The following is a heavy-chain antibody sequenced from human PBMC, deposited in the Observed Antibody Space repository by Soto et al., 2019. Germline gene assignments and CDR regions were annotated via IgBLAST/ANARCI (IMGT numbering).Heavy chain of an antibody. V-gene: IGHV2-70*01. J-gene: IGHJ6*02. CDR1: GFSLSTSGMC. D-gene: IGHD5-12*01. CDR2: IDWDDDK. Sequence: SGPTLVNPTQTLTLTCTFSGFSLSTSGMCVSWIRQPPGKALEWLALIDWDDDKYYSTSLKTRLTISKDTSKNQVVLTMTNMDPVDTATYYCARIRVNSGYDTDYYYYGLAVWGQGTTVTVSS. CDR3: ARIRVNSGYDTDYYYYGLAV.